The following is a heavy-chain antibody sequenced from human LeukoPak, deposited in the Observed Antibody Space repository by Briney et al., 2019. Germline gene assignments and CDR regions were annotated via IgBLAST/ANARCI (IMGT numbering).Heavy chain of an antibody. V-gene: IGHV3-23*01. D-gene: IGHD6-19*01. J-gene: IGHJ3*02. CDR2: ISGSGGST. CDR3: AKDHPAGYSSGWYDAFDI. Sequence: GGSLRLSCAASGFTFSSYAMSWVRQAPGKGLEWVSVISGSGGSTYYADSVKGRFTISRDNSKDTLCLQMNTLRAEDTAVYYCAKDHPAGYSSGWYDAFDIWGRGTLVTVSS. CDR1: GFTFSSYA.